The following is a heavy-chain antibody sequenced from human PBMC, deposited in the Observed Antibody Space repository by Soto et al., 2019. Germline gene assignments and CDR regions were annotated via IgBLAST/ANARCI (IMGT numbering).Heavy chain of an antibody. Sequence: PVGSLRLSCAASGVSFNSYDMHWVRQAPGKGPGWVAIISYDGSNTYYSDSVRGRFTISRDNSKDTLYLQMHSLRSEDTAIYYCARISRSCSGGDCHAWGQGTQVTVSS. CDR2: ISYDGSNT. D-gene: IGHD2-15*01. CDR3: ARISRSCSGGDCHA. J-gene: IGHJ5*02. V-gene: IGHV3-30*03. CDR1: GVSFNSYD.